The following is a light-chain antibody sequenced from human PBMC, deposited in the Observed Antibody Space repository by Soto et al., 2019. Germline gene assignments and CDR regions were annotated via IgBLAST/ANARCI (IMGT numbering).Light chain of an antibody. CDR1: QTVRNNY. V-gene: IGKV3-20*01. Sequence: EIVLTQSPGTLSLSPGERATLSCRASQTVRNNYLAWYQQKPGQAPRLLIYGASSRATGIPDRFSGSGSGTDFTLTISRLEPEDFAVYYCQQCGSSPWTFGQGTKVDIK. CDR3: QQCGSSPWT. J-gene: IGKJ1*01. CDR2: GAS.